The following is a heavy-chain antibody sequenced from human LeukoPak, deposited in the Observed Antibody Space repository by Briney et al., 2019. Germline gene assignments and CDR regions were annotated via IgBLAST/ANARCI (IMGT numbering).Heavy chain of an antibody. V-gene: IGHV4-39*01. J-gene: IGHJ4*02. CDR1: GDSITTSSNY. CDR3: ARRGTSGWAYSFDF. Sequence: SETLSLTCTASGDSITTSSNYWGWLRHLPGKGLEWIGSVYRSGSSYYNPSLKSRVTISVDTSKNQFTLNLTSVTAADTAVYHCARRGTSGWAYSFDFSGPGSRLTVSS. D-gene: IGHD6-19*01. CDR2: VYRSGSS.